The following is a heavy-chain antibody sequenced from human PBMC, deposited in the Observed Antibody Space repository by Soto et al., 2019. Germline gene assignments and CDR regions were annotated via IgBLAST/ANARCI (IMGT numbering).Heavy chain of an antibody. CDR3: AREILAGHDRGGIGY. V-gene: IGHV3-53*01. J-gene: IGHJ4*02. CDR1: GFTVSINY. CDR2: IYSDGST. D-gene: IGHD3-16*01. Sequence: EVQLVESGGGLIQPGGSLRLSCAASGFTVSINYMSWVRQAPGKGLEWVSVIYSDGSTYYADSVKGRFTISRDNSKNTLYLQMNSLRDEDTAVYYCAREILAGHDRGGIGYWGQGTLVTVSS.